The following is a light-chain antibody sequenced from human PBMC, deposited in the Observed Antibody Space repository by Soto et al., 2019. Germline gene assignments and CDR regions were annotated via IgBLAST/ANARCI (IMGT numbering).Light chain of an antibody. CDR1: SSDVGGYNY. CDR3: GSYPRSTLV. J-gene: IGLJ2*01. Sequence: QSALTQPASVSGSPGQSITISCTGTSSDVGGYNYVSWYQQHPGKAPKLMIYDVSNRPSGVSNRFSGSKSGNTASLTISGLQAEDEADYYCGSYPRSTLVFGGGTKVTVL. CDR2: DVS. V-gene: IGLV2-14*01.